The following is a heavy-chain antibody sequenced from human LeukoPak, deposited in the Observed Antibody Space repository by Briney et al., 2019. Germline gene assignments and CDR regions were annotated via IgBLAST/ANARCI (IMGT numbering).Heavy chain of an antibody. CDR2: IKQDGSEQ. J-gene: IGHJ4*02. CDR3: ARGYDD. V-gene: IGHV3-7*01. Sequence: GGSLRLSCAASGFTFNSYWMNWVRQAPGKGLEWVANIKQDGSEQNYVDSVKGRFTISRDNAKNSLYLQMNSLRVEDTAVYYCARGYDDWGQGVLVTVSS. CDR1: GFTFNSYW.